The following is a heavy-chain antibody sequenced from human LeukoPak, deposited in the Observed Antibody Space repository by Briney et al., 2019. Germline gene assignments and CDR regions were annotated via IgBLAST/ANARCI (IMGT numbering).Heavy chain of an antibody. CDR2: IYYSGST. J-gene: IGHJ4*02. CDR1: GGSISSYY. CDR3: ARRKGGFDY. Sequence: SETLSLTCAVSGGSISSYYWSWIRQPPGKGLDWIGYIYYSGSTNYNPSLRSRVTISLDTSKNQFSLKLSSVTAADTAVYYCARRKGGFDYWGQGTLVTVSS. V-gene: IGHV4-59*01. D-gene: IGHD3-16*01.